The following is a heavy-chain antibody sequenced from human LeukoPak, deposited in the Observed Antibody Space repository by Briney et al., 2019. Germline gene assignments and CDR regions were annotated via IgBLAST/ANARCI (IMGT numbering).Heavy chain of an antibody. Sequence: GGSLRLSCAASGFTFSSYEMNWVRQAPGKGLEWVAFIRYDGINKYYADSVKGRFTISRDNSKNTLYLQMNSLRAEDTAEYYCAREKEAAAGQTYYFDYWGQGTLVTVSS. V-gene: IGHV3-30*02. J-gene: IGHJ4*02. CDR1: GFTFSSYE. CDR3: AREKEAAAGQTYYFDY. D-gene: IGHD6-13*01. CDR2: IRYDGINK.